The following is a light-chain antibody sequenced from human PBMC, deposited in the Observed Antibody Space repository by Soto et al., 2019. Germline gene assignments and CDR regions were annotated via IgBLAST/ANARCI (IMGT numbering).Light chain of an antibody. V-gene: IGLV2-14*01. J-gene: IGLJ1*01. Sequence: QSGLTQPASVSGSPGQSITISCTGTSSDVGGYNYVSWYQQHPGKAPKLMIYEVSHRPSGVSNRFSGSNSGNTASLTISGLQAEDEADYYCSSYTSSSIVYVFGTGTKVTVL. CDR1: SSDVGGYNY. CDR2: EVS. CDR3: SSYTSSSIVYV.